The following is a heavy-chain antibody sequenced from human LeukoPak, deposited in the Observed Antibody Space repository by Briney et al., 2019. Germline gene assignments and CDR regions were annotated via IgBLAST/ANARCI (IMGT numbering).Heavy chain of an antibody. CDR1: GASIRSFY. Sequence: SETLSLTCSVSGASIRSFYWSWIRQPPGKGLEWIGYISYSGSTKYNPSVKSRATMSADTSKSQLSLRLDSVTAADTAVYFCAQQVVGTSDTFDIWGQGTMVTVSS. J-gene: IGHJ3*02. CDR2: ISYSGST. CDR3: AQQVVGTSDTFDI. D-gene: IGHD6-13*01. V-gene: IGHV4-59*01.